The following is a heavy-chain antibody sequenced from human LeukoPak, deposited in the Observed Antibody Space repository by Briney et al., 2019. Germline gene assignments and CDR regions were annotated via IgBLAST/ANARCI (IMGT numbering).Heavy chain of an antibody. V-gene: IGHV1-3*01. Sequence: ASVKVSCKASGYTFTSYAMHWVRQAPGQRLEWMGWINAGNGNTKYSQKFQGRVTITRDTSASTAYMELSSLRSEDTAVYYCARASMTTVTTELLYWGQGTLVTVSS. D-gene: IGHD4-17*01. CDR3: ARASMTTVTTELLY. CDR2: INAGNGNT. J-gene: IGHJ4*02. CDR1: GYTFTSYA.